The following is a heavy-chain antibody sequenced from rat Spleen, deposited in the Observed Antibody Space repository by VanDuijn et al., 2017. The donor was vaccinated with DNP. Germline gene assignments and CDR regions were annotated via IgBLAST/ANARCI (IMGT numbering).Heavy chain of an antibody. Sequence: EVQLVESGGGLVQPGRSLKLSCAASGFTFSDYNMAWVRQAPKKGLEWVAAISTGGGNTYYRDSVKGRFTITRDNAKSTLDLQMDSLRSEETATYYCAKAGGYSPWYFDYWGQGVMVTVSS. V-gene: IGHV5S23*01. D-gene: IGHD1-11*01. CDR3: AKAGGYSPWYFDY. J-gene: IGHJ2*01. CDR1: GFTFSDYN. CDR2: ISTGGGNT.